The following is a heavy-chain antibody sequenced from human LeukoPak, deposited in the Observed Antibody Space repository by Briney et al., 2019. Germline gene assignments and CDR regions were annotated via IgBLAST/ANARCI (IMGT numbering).Heavy chain of an antibody. CDR3: ARPYYYDSRIDP. D-gene: IGHD3-22*01. J-gene: IGHJ5*02. Sequence: SETLSLTCTVSGGSISSGDYYWSWIRQPPGKGLEWIAYMYYSGSTYYNPSLKSRITMSANTSKNQFSLKLSSVTAADTAVYYCARPYYYDSRIDPWGQGTLVTVSS. CDR1: GGSISSGDYY. CDR2: MYYSGST. V-gene: IGHV4-30-4*01.